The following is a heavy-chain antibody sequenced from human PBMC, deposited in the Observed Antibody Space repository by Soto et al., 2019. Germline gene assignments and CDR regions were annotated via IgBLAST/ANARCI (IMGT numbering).Heavy chain of an antibody. Sequence: QVQLVQSGAEVKKPGASVKVSCKAAGYTLTTYGVSWVRQAPGQGLEWVGWISAYNDHTNYAQKFQGRVTMTTDTPASTAYRELRSLRSDDTAVYYCARGTYSDYWGEGALVTVSS. J-gene: IGHJ4*02. D-gene: IGHD1-1*01. CDR3: ARGTYSDY. CDR2: ISAYNDHT. V-gene: IGHV1-18*01. CDR1: GYTLTTYG.